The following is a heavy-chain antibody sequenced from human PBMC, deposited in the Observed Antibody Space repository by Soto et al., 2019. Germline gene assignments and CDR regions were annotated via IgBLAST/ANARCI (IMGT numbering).Heavy chain of an antibody. CDR3: AQEYYYGSGTHAFDI. CDR1: GFSLSTSGVG. CDR2: IYWDDDK. Sequence: QITLKESGPTLVKPTQTLTLTCTFSGFSLSTSGVGVGWIRQPPGKALEWLALIYWDDDKRYSPSLKSRLTITKDNSKNQVVLTMTNMDPVDTATYYCAQEYYYGSGTHAFDIWGQGTMVTVSS. V-gene: IGHV2-5*02. D-gene: IGHD3-10*01. J-gene: IGHJ3*02.